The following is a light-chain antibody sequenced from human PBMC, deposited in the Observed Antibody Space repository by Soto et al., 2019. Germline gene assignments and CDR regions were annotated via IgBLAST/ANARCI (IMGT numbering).Light chain of an antibody. CDR1: QTINNY. J-gene: IGKJ4*01. CDR3: QQSYSNPPTT. Sequence: DIEMTQSPSSLSASVGDRVTITCRASQTINNYLNWYQQKPGKAPNLLIYAASSLQTGVPSRFSGSGSGTHFTLTIRGLQPEDFATYYCQQSYSNPPTTCGGGTKVDIK. V-gene: IGKV1-39*01. CDR2: AAS.